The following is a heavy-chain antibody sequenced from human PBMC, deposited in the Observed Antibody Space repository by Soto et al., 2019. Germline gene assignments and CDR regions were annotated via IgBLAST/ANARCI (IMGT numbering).Heavy chain of an antibody. Sequence: GGSLRLSCAASGFPFDDYSMHWVRQAPGKGLEWVSGISWNSGTIGYADSVKGRFTISRDNDKNSLYLQMNSLRAEDTALYYCAKDNYGENSFPLDYWGQGALVTVSS. V-gene: IGHV3-9*01. CDR3: AKDNYGENSFPLDY. D-gene: IGHD4-17*01. J-gene: IGHJ4*02. CDR1: GFPFDDYS. CDR2: ISWNSGTI.